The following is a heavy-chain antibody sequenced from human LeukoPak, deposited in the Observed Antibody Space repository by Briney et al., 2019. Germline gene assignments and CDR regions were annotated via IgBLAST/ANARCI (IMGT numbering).Heavy chain of an antibody. D-gene: IGHD2-2*01. Sequence: SSETLSLTCTVSGGSISSGDYYWSWLRQPPGKGLEGFGYFYYSGSTYYNPSLKRRVTISVDTSKNQFSLKLSSVTAAATALDYCSRSYQLPPYSWFDPWGQGTLVTVSS. V-gene: IGHV4-30-4*01. CDR2: FYYSGST. CDR3: SRSYQLPPYSWFDP. J-gene: IGHJ5*02. CDR1: GGSISSGDYY.